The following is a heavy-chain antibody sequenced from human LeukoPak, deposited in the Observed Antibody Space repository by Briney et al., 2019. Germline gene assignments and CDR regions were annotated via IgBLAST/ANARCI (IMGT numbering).Heavy chain of an antibody. CDR3: ARGPSVPAAIHYFDY. D-gene: IGHD2-2*01. Sequence: SSETLSLTCTVSGGSISSSSYYWGWIRQPPGKGLEWIGSIYYSGSTYYNPSLKSRVTISVDTSKNQFSLKLSSVTAADTAVYYCARGPSVPAAIHYFDYWGQGTLVTVSS. CDR2: IYYSGST. V-gene: IGHV4-39*07. J-gene: IGHJ4*02. CDR1: GGSISSSSYY.